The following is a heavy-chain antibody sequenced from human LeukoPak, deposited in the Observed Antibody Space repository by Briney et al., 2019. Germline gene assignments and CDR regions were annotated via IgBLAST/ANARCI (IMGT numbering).Heavy chain of an antibody. V-gene: IGHV3-9*01. Sequence: GGSLRLSCAASGFTFDDYAMHWVRQAPGKGLEWVSGISWNSGSIGYADSVKGRFTISRDNAKNTLYLQMNSLRAEDTAVYYCARKYYDFWNGDGLFDYWGQGTLVTVSS. CDR1: GFTFDDYA. D-gene: IGHD3-3*01. CDR3: ARKYYDFWNGDGLFDY. J-gene: IGHJ4*02. CDR2: ISWNSGSI.